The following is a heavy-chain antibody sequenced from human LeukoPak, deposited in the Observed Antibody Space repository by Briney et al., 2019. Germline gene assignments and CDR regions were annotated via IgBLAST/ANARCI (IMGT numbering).Heavy chain of an antibody. CDR2: IYYSGST. CDR3: ARELAENYFDY. J-gene: IGHJ4*02. Sequence: ETLSLTCTVSGGSISSYYWSWLRQPPGKGLEWIGYIYYSGSTNYNPSLKSRVTISVDTSKNQFSLKLSSVTAADTAVYYCARELAENYFDYWGQGTLVTVSS. V-gene: IGHV4-59*01. CDR1: GGSISSYY.